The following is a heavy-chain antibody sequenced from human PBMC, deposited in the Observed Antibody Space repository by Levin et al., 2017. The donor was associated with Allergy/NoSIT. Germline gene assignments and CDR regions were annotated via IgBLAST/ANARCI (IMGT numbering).Heavy chain of an antibody. Sequence: GGSLRLSCAASGFTFSSYAMTWVRRAPGKGLEWVSTVSGDGYNTYYADSVKGRFTISRDNSRSTVYLQMNSLGAEDTAAYYCAKSIAAAGIFDSWGQGTPVTVSS. V-gene: IGHV3-23*01. CDR3: AKSIAAAGIFDS. J-gene: IGHJ4*02. CDR2: VSGDGYNT. CDR1: GFTFSSYA. D-gene: IGHD6-13*01.